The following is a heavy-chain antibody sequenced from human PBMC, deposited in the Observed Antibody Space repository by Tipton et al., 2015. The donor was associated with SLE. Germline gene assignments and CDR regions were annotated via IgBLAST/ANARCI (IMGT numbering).Heavy chain of an antibody. D-gene: IGHD2-2*01. Sequence: TLSLTCTVSGGSINSPTYYWGWIRQHPGKGLEWIGYIYYSGSTYYNPSLKSRVTISVDTSKNQFSLKLSSVTAADTAVYYCARMPLGGHFDYWGQGTLVTVSS. CDR2: IYYSGST. CDR1: GGSINSPTYY. CDR3: ARMPLGGHFDY. V-gene: IGHV4-31*03. J-gene: IGHJ4*02.